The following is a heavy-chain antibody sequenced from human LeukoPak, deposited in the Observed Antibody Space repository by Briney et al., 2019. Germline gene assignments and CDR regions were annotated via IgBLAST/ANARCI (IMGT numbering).Heavy chain of an antibody. CDR3: AREIPQAYYFDY. V-gene: IGHV4-30-2*01. CDR2: IYHSGST. Sequence: PSGTLSLTCAVSGGSISSGGYSWSWIRQPPGKGLEWIGYIYHSGSTYYNPSLKSRVTISVDRSKNQFSLKLSSVTAADTAVYYCAREIPQAYYFDYWGQGTLVTVSS. J-gene: IGHJ4*02. CDR1: GGSISSGGYS.